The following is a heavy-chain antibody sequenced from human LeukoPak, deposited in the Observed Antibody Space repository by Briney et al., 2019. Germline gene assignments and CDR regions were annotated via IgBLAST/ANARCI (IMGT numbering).Heavy chain of an antibody. CDR2: IIPIFGTA. D-gene: IGHD3-10*01. V-gene: IGHV1-69*05. CDR1: GYTFVGYY. CDR3: ARAWSSYGSGSYYFGIMDV. Sequence: ASVKVSCKASGYTFVGYYLHWVRQAPGQGLEWMGGIIPIFGTANYAQKFQGRVTITTDESTSTAYMELSSLRSEDTAVYYCARAWSSYGSGSYYFGIMDVWGKGTTVTVSS. J-gene: IGHJ6*03.